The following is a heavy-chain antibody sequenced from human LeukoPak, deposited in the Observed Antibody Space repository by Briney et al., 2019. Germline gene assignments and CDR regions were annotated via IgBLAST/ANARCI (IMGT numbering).Heavy chain of an antibody. CDR2: ISAYNGNT. D-gene: IGHD3-22*01. V-gene: IGHV1-18*01. J-gene: IGHJ6*02. Sequence: ASVKVSCKASGYTFTSYGISWVRQAPGQGLEWMGWISAYNGNTNYAQKLQGRVTMTTDTSTSTAYMELRSLRSDDTAVYYCARSPPLGGYLKYYYGMDVWGQGTTVTVSS. CDR3: ARSPPLGGYLKYYYGMDV. CDR1: GYTFTSYG.